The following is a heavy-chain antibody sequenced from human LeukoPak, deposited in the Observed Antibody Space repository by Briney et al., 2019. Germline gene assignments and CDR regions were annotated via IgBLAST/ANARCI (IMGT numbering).Heavy chain of an antibody. CDR3: ARVGYSYGYPYFDY. V-gene: IGHV3-7*01. J-gene: IGHJ4*02. CDR1: GFTFSSHW. CDR2: IKQDGTEK. Sequence: GSLRLSCADSGFTFSSHWMAWVRQAPGKGLEWVANIKQDGTEKYYMDSVKGRFTISRDNAKNSLYLQMNSLRAEDTAVYYCARVGYSYGYPYFDYWGQGTLVTVSS. D-gene: IGHD5-18*01.